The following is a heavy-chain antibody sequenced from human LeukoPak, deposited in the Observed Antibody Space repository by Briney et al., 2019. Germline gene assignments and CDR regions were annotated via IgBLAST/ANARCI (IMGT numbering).Heavy chain of an antibody. CDR3: ARAMASAAGTGRWFDP. D-gene: IGHD6-13*01. Sequence: SVTVSFKCSVGTFSIYAISWVRQAPGQGLEWMGGIIPIFGTANYAQKFQGRVTITADESTSTAYMELSSLRSEDTAVYYCARAMASAAGTGRWFDPWGQGTLVTVSS. CDR2: IIPIFGTA. J-gene: IGHJ5*02. V-gene: IGHV1-69*13. CDR1: VGTFSIYA.